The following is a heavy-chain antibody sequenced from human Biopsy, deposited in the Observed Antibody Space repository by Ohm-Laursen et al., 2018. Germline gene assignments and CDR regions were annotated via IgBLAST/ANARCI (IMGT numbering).Heavy chain of an antibody. CDR1: GGSISNNNYY. Sequence: TLSLTCTVSGGSISNNNYYWGWIRQPPGKGLEWIGSIFYRGSTHYKPSLKSRVNISVDTSKNQFSLNLNSVTAADTAVYFCARDVKRYCSGTSCYSGYFGMDVWGQGTTVTVS. CDR2: IFYRGST. CDR3: ARDVKRYCSGTSCYSGYFGMDV. V-gene: IGHV4-39*07. D-gene: IGHD2-2*01. J-gene: IGHJ6*02.